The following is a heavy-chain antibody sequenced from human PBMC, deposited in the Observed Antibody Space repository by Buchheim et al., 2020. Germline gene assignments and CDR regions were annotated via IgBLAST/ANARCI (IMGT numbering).Heavy chain of an antibody. V-gene: IGHV5-10-1*03. J-gene: IGHJ6*02. CDR3: ARRPGYCSSTSCSPYGMDV. CDR2: IDPSDSYT. CDR1: GYSFTSYW. D-gene: IGHD2-2*01. Sequence: EVQLVQSGAEVKKPGESLRISCKGSGYSFTSYWISWVRQMPGKGLEWMGRIDPSDSYTNYSPSFQGYATTSADKSISNAYPQWSSLKASDTAMYYCARRPGYCSSTSCSPYGMDVWGQGTT.